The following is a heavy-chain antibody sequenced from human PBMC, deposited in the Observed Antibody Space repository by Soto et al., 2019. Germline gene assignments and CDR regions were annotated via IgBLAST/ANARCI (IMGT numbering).Heavy chain of an antibody. CDR2: IYYSGST. Sequence: PSETLSLTCTVSGGSISSYYWSWIRQPPGKGLEWIGYIYYSGSTNYNPYLKSRVTISVDTSKNQYSLKLSSVTAADTAVYYCTRRGSESPYFAYWGQGTLVTVSS. CDR3: TRRGSESPYFAY. CDR1: GGSISSYY. V-gene: IGHV4-59*08. J-gene: IGHJ4*02. D-gene: IGHD3-10*01.